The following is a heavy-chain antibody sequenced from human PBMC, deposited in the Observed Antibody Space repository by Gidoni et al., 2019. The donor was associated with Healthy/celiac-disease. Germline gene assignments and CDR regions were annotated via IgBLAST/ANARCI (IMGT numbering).Heavy chain of an antibody. J-gene: IGHJ6*02. V-gene: IGHV1-69*01. CDR1: AGTFSSYA. Sequence: QVQLVQPGAEVKKPGSSVKVSCKASAGTFSSYAISWVRQAPGQGLEWMGGIIPIFGTANYAQKFQGRVMITAEESTSTAYMELSSLRSEDTAVYYCARWATIFGVATARDMSGMDVWGQGTTVTVSS. D-gene: IGHD3-3*01. CDR3: ARWATIFGVATARDMSGMDV. CDR2: IIPIFGTA.